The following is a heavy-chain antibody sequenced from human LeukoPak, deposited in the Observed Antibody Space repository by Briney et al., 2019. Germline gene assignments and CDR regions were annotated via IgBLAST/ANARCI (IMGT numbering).Heavy chain of an antibody. CDR2: ISSRSSSI. CDR3: AKDSIVGATGHYFDY. CDR1: GFTFSNYS. V-gene: IGHV3-48*01. Sequence: GGSLRLSCVVSGFTFSNYSMNWVRQAPGKGLEWVSYISSRSSSIYYLDSVKGRFTISRDNAKNSLYLQMNSLRAEDTAVYYCAKDSIVGATGHYFDYWGQGTLVTVSS. J-gene: IGHJ4*02. D-gene: IGHD1-26*01.